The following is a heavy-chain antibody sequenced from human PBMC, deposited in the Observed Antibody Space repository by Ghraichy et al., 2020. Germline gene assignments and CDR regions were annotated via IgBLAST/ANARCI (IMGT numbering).Heavy chain of an antibody. CDR2: ISSGSSYT. D-gene: IGHD1-7*01. V-gene: IGHV3-11*06. J-gene: IGHJ4*02. Sequence: GGSLRLSCAASGFTFSSYYMSWIRQAPGKGLEWISYISSGSSYTDYADSVKGRFTISRDNAKNSLYLQMNSLRVEDTAVYYCARVRRELLGPLCWGQGTLVAVSS. CDR3: ARVRRELLGPLC. CDR1: GFTFSSYY.